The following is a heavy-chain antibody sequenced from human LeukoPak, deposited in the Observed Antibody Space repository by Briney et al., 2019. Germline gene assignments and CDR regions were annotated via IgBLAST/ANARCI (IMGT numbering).Heavy chain of an antibody. CDR3: ASYDILTGHYYFDY. D-gene: IGHD3-9*01. V-gene: IGHV4-59*08. CDR1: GGSISSYY. CDR2: IYYSGST. J-gene: IGHJ4*02. Sequence: SETLSLTCTVSGGSISSYYWSWIRQPPGKGLEWIGYIYYSGSTNYNPSLKSRVTISVDPSKSQFSLKLSSVTAADTAVYYCASYDILTGHYYFDYWGQGTLVTVSS.